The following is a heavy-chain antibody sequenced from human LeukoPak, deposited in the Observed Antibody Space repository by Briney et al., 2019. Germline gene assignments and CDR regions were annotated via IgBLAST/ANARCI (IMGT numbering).Heavy chain of an antibody. CDR2: IDSGGT. CDR3: AQHWAGGGGTGH. J-gene: IGHJ4*02. D-gene: IGHD2-15*01. Sequence: PSETLSLTCTVSGASVGSRSSHWTWIRQPPGGGLEWIGKIDSGGTDYNPALKSRVTMSTDTSKNQFSLRLSSVTAADTAVYYCAQHWAGGGGTGHWGQGTLVTVSS. CDR1: GASVGSRSSH. V-gene: IGHV4-61*01.